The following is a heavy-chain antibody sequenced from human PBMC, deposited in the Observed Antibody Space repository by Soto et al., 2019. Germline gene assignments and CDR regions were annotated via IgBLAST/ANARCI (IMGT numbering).Heavy chain of an antibody. CDR3: ARGSPVGTTIPFDI. V-gene: IGHV1-8*01. CDR2: MNPNSGNT. D-gene: IGHD5-12*01. J-gene: IGHJ3*02. Sequence: GASVKVSCKASGYTFTSYDINWVRQATGQGLEWMGWMNPNSGNTGYAQKFQGRVTMTRNTSISTAYMELSSLRSEDTAVYYCARGSPVGTTIPFDIWGQGTMVTVSS. CDR1: GYTFTSYD.